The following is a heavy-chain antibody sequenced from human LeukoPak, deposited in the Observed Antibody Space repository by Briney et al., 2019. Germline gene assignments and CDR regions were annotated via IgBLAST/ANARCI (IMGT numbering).Heavy chain of an antibody. D-gene: IGHD5-12*01. V-gene: IGHV1-8*01. J-gene: IGHJ4*02. CDR1: GYTFTSYD. Sequence: GASVRLSCKASGYTFTSYDINWVRQATGQGLEWMGWMNPNSGNTGYAQKVQGRVTMTRNTSISTAYMELSSLRSEDTAVYYCARGDSPRDYDSQWGDYWGQGTLVTVSS. CDR3: ARGDSPRDYDSQWGDY. CDR2: MNPNSGNT.